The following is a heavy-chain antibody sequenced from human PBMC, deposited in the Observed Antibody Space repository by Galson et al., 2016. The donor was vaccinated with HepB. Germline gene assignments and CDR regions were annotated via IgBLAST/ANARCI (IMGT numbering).Heavy chain of an antibody. Sequence: SVKVSCKASGYTFANYYMHWVRQAPGQGLEWMGWINPNTGGTNYAQDFQGRVTMTRDTSIRTAYMELRRLISDDTAVYYCARSSGSYDQPFDYWGQGTLVTVSP. J-gene: IGHJ4*02. CDR1: GYTFANYY. CDR2: INPNTGGT. V-gene: IGHV1-2*02. D-gene: IGHD3-22*01. CDR3: ARSSGSYDQPFDY.